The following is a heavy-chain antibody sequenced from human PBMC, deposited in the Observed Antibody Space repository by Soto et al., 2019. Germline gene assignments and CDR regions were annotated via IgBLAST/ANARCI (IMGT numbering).Heavy chain of an antibody. Sequence: QVQLQESGPGLVKPSGTLSLTCAVSGGSISSSNWWSWVRQPPGRGLEWIGEIYHSGSTNYNPSLKSRVTISVDKSKNQFSMKLSSVTAADTAVYYCARDYMVRGVMRWFDPWGQGTLVTVSS. CDR2: IYHSGST. CDR3: ARDYMVRGVMRWFDP. CDR1: GGSISSSNW. J-gene: IGHJ5*02. V-gene: IGHV4-4*02. D-gene: IGHD3-10*01.